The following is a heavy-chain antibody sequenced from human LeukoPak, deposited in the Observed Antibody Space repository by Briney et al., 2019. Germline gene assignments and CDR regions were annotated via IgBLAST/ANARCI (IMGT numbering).Heavy chain of an antibody. CDR1: GFVFSSYS. CDR2: ISSSSSSI. J-gene: IGHJ2*01. CDR3: ARDRKGRTYGDPYWFFDL. D-gene: IGHD4-17*01. Sequence: PGGSLRLSCAASGFVFSSYSMNWVRQAPGKGLDWVSSISSSSSSIYYADSMKGRFTISRDNVKNLLFLQMNSLRAEDTAIYYCARDRKGRTYGDPYWFFDLWGRGTLVSVSS. V-gene: IGHV3-21*06.